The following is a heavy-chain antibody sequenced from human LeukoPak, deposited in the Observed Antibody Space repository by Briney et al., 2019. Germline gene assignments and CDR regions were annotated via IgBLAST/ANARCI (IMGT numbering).Heavy chain of an antibody. CDR2: IYSGGNT. D-gene: IGHD6-13*01. J-gene: IGHJ4*02. V-gene: IGHV3-53*01. CDR3: ARDGAAAVPR. CDR1: GFTFSSSA. Sequence: PGGSLRLSCAASGFTFSSSAMRWVRQAPGKGLEWVSLIYSGGNTHYANSVKGRFTISRDNSKNTLYLQMNNLRAEDTAVYYCARDGAAAVPRWGQGTLVTVSS.